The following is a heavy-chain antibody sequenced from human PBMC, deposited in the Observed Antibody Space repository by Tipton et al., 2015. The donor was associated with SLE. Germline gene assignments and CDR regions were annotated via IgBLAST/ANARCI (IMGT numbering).Heavy chain of an antibody. CDR2: IYPAASDV. V-gene: IGHV5-51*01. J-gene: IGHJ4*02. CDR3: ARQDITAPLPDY. Sequence: VQLVQSGAEVKKPGESLKISCKGSGYKFTSYWIGWGRQMPGKGLEWMGIIYPAASDVRYSPSLQGQVTISADESISTAYLHWRSLRASDPDMYFCARQDITAPLPDYWGQGTLVAVSS. CDR1: GYKFTSYW. D-gene: IGHD6-6*01.